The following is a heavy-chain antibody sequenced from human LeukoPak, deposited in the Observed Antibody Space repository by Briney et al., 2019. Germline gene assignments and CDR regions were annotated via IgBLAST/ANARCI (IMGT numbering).Heavy chain of an antibody. J-gene: IGHJ6*02. CDR1: GGTFSSYA. D-gene: IGHD7-27*01. CDR2: INPNSGGT. CDR3: ARSLGNGNYYYGMDV. Sequence: ASVKVSCKASGGTFSSYAISWVRQAPGQGLEWMGWINPNSGGTNYAQKFQGRVTMTRDTSISTAYMELSRLRSDDTAVYYCARSLGNGNYYYGMDVWGQGTTVTVSS. V-gene: IGHV1-2*02.